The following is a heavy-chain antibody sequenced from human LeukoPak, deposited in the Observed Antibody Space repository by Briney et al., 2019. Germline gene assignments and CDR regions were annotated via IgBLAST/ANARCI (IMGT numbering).Heavy chain of an antibody. CDR2: IYYSGST. CDR3: ARLRNTVSVSYYDY. CDR1: GGSISSYY. D-gene: IGHD4-17*01. Sequence: SETLSLTCTVSGGSISSYYWSWIRQPPGKGLEWIGYIYYSGSTNYNPSLKSRVTISVDTSKNQFSLKLSSVTAADTPVYYCARLRNTVSVSYYDYWGQGTLVTVSS. V-gene: IGHV4-59*08. J-gene: IGHJ4*02.